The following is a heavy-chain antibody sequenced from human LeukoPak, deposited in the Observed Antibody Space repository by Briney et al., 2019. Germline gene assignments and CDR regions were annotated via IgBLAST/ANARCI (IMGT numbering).Heavy chain of an antibody. Sequence: GGSLRLSCAASGFTFSNYGMHWVRQAPGKGLEWVAFIRYDGSNKYYADSVKGRFTISRDNSKNTLYLQMNSLRAEDTAVYYCARDRNTDFWSGYYTNYCDYWGQGTLVTVSS. CDR3: ARDRNTDFWSGYYTNYCDY. D-gene: IGHD3-3*01. J-gene: IGHJ4*02. CDR2: IRYDGSNK. CDR1: GFTFSNYG. V-gene: IGHV3-30*02.